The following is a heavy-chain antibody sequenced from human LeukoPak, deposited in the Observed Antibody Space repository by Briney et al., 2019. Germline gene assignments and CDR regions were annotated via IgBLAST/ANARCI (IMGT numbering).Heavy chain of an antibody. CDR3: ARTKPPRFLEWLFAPDFDY. CDR1: GGSISSSSYY. Sequence: SETLSLTCTVSGGSISSSSYYWGWIRQPPGKGLEWIGSIYYSGSSYYNPSLKSRVTISVDPSKNQFSLKLSSVTAEDTAVYYCARTKPPRFLEWLFAPDFDYWGQGPLVTVSS. J-gene: IGHJ4*02. CDR2: IYYSGSS. V-gene: IGHV4-39*07. D-gene: IGHD3-3*01.